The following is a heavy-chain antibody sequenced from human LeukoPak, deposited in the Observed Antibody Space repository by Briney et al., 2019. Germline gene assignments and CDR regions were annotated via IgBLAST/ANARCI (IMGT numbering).Heavy chain of an antibody. J-gene: IGHJ4*02. CDR2: ISTTGGTT. CDR3: ANLHYDILTGYIYYFDY. CDR1: GLTFSSYG. Sequence: GGSLRLSCAASGLTFSSYGMSWVRQAPGRGLEWVSAISTTGGTTYYADSVRGRFTISRDNSRNTLYLQMNSLRAEDTAVYYCANLHYDILTGYIYYFDYWGQGTLVTVSS. D-gene: IGHD3-9*01. V-gene: IGHV3-23*01.